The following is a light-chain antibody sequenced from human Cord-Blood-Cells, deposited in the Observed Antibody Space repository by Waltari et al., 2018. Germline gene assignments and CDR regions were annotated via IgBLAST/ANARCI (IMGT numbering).Light chain of an antibody. J-gene: IGKJ2*01. CDR3: QQYGSSPYT. V-gene: IGKV3-20*01. Sequence: EIVVTQSPGTLSLSPGERATRSCRASQSVSSSYLAWYQQKPGQAPRLLIYGASSRATGIPDRFSGSGSGTDFTLTISRLEPEDFAVYYCQQYGSSPYTFGQGTKLEI. CDR1: QSVSSSY. CDR2: GAS.